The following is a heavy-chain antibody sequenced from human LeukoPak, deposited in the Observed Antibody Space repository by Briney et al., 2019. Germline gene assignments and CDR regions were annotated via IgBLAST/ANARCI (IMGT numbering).Heavy chain of an antibody. D-gene: IGHD5-24*01. CDR3: AKDRRGWLQSNFDY. V-gene: IGHV3-23*01. CDR2: ISGSGGST. Sequence: GASLRPSCAASGFTFSSYAMSWVRQAPGKGLEWVSAISGSGGSTYYADSVKGRFTISRDNSKNTLYLQMNSLRAEGTAVYYCAKDRRGWLQSNFDYWGQGTLVTVSS. CDR1: GFTFSSYA. J-gene: IGHJ4*02.